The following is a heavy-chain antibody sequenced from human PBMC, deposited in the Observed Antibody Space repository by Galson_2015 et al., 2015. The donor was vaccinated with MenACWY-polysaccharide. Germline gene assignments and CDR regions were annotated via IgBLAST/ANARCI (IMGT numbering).Heavy chain of an antibody. J-gene: IGHJ6*02. CDR3: AKDFHNCGMDV. Sequence: SLRLSCAASGFRINTYYMNWVRQTPGKGLEWVSSISNSGNDMQYTVSVRGRFTISRDIAKNSLFLQMNSLGVEDTAIYYCAKDFHNCGMDVWGHGTTVTVSS. CDR1: GFRINTYY. CDR2: ISNSGNDM. V-gene: IGHV3-21*06. D-gene: IGHD5-24*01.